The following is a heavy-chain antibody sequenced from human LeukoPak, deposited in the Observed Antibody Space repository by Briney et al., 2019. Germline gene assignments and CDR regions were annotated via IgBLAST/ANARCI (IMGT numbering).Heavy chain of an antibody. J-gene: IGHJ4*02. D-gene: IGHD1-20*01. CDR3: ARVDITGTGPED. CDR2: INPNSGGT. CDR1: GYTFTAYY. V-gene: IGHV1-2*02. Sequence: ASVKVSCRASGYTFTAYYMYWMRQAPGQGLEWMGWINPNSGGTNYAQKFQGRVTMTRATSISTAYMELSRLRSDDTALYYCARVDITGTGPEDWGQGTLVTVSS.